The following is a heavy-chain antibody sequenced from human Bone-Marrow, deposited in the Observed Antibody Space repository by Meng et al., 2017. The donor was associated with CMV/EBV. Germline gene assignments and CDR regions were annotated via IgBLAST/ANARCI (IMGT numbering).Heavy chain of an antibody. CDR1: GFTFDDYA. Sequence: GGSLRLSCAASGFTFDDYAMHWVRQAPGKGLEWVSGISWNSGSIGYADSVKGRFTISRDNAKNSLYLQMNSLRAEDTALYYCAKDGSGSYYNVSRYYYYGMDVWGQGTTVTVSS. CDR2: ISWNSGSI. CDR3: AKDGSGSYYNVSRYYYYGMDV. D-gene: IGHD3-10*01. J-gene: IGHJ6*02. V-gene: IGHV3-9*01.